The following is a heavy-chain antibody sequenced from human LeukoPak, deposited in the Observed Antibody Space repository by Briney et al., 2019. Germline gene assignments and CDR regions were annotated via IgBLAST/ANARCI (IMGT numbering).Heavy chain of an antibody. D-gene: IGHD5-18*01. CDR1: GGSISSSSAY. V-gene: IGHV4-39*01. CDR2: IYYSKNT. Sequence: KPSETLSLTRTVSGGSISSSSAYWGWIRQPPGKGLGWIGSIYYSKNTYYTPSLKGRVTISADTSKNQFSLTLGSVSATDTAVYYCVSPRGFSYGYFDYWGQGTLVTVSS. J-gene: IGHJ4*02. CDR3: VSPRGFSYGYFDY.